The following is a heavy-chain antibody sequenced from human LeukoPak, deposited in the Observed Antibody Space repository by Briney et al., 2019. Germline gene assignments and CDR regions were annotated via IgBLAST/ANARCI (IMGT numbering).Heavy chain of an antibody. CDR1: GYTFTGYY. D-gene: IGHD3-22*01. J-gene: IGHJ3*02. CDR3: ARDQSDSSGYYYSVYAFDI. Sequence: ASVKVSCKASGYTFTGYYMHWVRQAPGQGLECMGWINPNSGGTNYAQKFQGRVTMTRDTSISTAYMELSRLRSDDTAVYYCARDQSDSSGYYYSVYAFDIWGQGTMVTVSS. CDR2: INPNSGGT. V-gene: IGHV1-2*02.